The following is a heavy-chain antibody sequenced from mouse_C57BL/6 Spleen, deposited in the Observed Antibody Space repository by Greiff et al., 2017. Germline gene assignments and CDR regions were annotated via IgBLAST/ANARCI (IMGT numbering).Heavy chain of an antibody. CDR1: GFTFSDYY. V-gene: IGHV5-12*01. J-gene: IGHJ1*03. CDR3: ARVDYGGYFDV. CDR2: ISNGGGST. D-gene: IGHD2-4*01. Sequence: EVMLVESGGGLVQPGGSLKLSCAASGFTFSDYYMYWVRQTPEKRLEWVAYISNGGGSTYYPDTVKGRFTISRDNAKNTLYLQMSRLKSEDTAVYYCARVDYGGYFDVWGTGTTVTVSS.